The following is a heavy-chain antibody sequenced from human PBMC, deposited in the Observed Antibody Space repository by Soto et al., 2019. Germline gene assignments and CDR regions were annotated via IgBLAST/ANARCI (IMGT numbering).Heavy chain of an antibody. CDR3: ARHVAVPRTRGFDY. Sequence: QVQLQESGPGLVKPSGTLSLTCAVSGASISDNWWSWVRQPPGKGLEWIGEIYHSGTTTYNPSLKNRVIISVDKSASQISLTLNSVTAADTAIYYCARHVAVPRTRGFDYWGQGTQVTVSS. J-gene: IGHJ4*02. CDR1: GASISDNW. CDR2: IYHSGTT. V-gene: IGHV4-4*02. D-gene: IGHD2-15*01.